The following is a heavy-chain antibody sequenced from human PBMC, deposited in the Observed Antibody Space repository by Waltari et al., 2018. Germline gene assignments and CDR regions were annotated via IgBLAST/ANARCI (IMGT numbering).Heavy chain of an antibody. CDR3: AGSLYVSSRGGVDY. D-gene: IGHD3-10*02. J-gene: IGHJ4*02. V-gene: IGHV4-39*01. CDR1: GVSITNTSSY. Sequence: QVQLQASGPGLVKPSETLSLTCSVSGVSITNTSSYWAWIRQPPGKGLEWIGNIYYSGRTYYKPSLNGRVTMSVDTSKHQFSLNLNSVTAADTAVYYCAGSLYVSSRGGVDYWGQGTLVTVSS. CDR2: IYYSGRT.